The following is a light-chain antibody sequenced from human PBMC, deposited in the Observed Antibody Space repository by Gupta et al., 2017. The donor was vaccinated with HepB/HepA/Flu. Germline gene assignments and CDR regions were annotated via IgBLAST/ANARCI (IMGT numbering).Light chain of an antibody. CDR2: QVS. CDR1: QSLVHSDGNTY. CDR3: LQGTQWPWT. J-gene: IGKJ1*01. V-gene: IGKV2-30*02. Sequence: DVVMTQSPPSLPVTLGQPASISCRSTQSLVHSDGNTYLNWFLQRPGQSPRRLIYQVSNRDSGVPDRFSGSGSGSDFTLKISRVEAEDVGVYYCLQGTQWPWTCGQGTKVEL.